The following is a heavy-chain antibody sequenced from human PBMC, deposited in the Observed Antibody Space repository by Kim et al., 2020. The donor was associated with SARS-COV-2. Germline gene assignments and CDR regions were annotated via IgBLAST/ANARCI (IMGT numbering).Heavy chain of an antibody. J-gene: IGHJ1*01. CDR1: GGTFSSYT. V-gene: IGHV1-69*04. CDR3: ARDYIPGIAAAGIPGGPRAEYFQH. CDR2: IIPILGIA. Sequence: SVKVSCKASGGTFSSYTISWVRQAPGQGLEWMGRIIPILGIANYAQKFQGRVTITADKSTSTAYMELSSLRSEDTAVYYCARDYIPGIAAAGIPGGPRAEYFQHWGQGTLVTVSS. D-gene: IGHD6-13*01.